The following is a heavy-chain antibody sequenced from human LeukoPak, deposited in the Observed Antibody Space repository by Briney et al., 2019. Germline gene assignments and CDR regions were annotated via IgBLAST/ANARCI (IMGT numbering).Heavy chain of an antibody. CDR2: IYYSGST. J-gene: IGHJ6*03. V-gene: IGHV4-59*01. CDR1: GGSFNNYY. CDR3: ARTGYYYYMDV. Sequence: PSETLSLTCTASGGSFNNYYWSWIRQPPGKGLEWIGYIYYSGSTNYNPSLKSRVTTSVDTSKNQFSLKLSSVTAADTAVYYGARTGYYYYMDVWGKGTTVTVSS.